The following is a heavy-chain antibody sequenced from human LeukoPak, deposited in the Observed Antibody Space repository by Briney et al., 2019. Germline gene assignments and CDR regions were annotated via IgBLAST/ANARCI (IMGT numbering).Heavy chain of an antibody. Sequence: RGSLRLSCATSGFTFSNYAMHWVSQAPGKGLEWVAGIWSDGNKKYYGDSVKGRFTISRDTSKKMLYLQMNSLRAEDTAMYYCARVYYDALTGYIPRFDYWGQGTLVTVSS. D-gene: IGHD3-9*01. CDR3: ARVYYDALTGYIPRFDY. CDR1: GFTFSNYA. J-gene: IGHJ4*02. V-gene: IGHV3-33*01. CDR2: IWSDGNKK.